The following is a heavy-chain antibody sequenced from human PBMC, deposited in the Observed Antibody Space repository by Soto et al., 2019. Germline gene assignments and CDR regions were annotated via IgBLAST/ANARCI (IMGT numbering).Heavy chain of an antibody. CDR1: GGTFSSYA. CDR3: ASRYCSGGSSRPFYY. Sequence: SVKVSCKASGGTFSSYAISWVRQPPGQGLEWMGGIIPIFGTANYAQKFQGRVTITADESTSTAYMELSSLRSEDTAVYYVASRYCSGGSSRPFYYWGQGTLVTVSS. CDR2: IIPIFGTA. J-gene: IGHJ4*02. V-gene: IGHV1-69*13. D-gene: IGHD2-15*01.